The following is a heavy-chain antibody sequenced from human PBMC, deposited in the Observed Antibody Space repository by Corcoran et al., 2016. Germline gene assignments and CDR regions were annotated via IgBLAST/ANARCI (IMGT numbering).Heavy chain of an antibody. CDR1: GFTFSSYG. Sequence: QVQLVESGGGVVQPGRSLRLSCAASGFTFSSYGMHWVRQAPGKGLEWVAVISYDGSNKYYADSVKGRFTISRDNSKNTLYLQMNSLRAEDTAVYYCAKDTYDRGDFDYWSQGTLVTVSS. CDR2: ISYDGSNK. CDR3: AKDTYDRGDFDY. D-gene: IGHD3-10*02. J-gene: IGHJ4*02. V-gene: IGHV3-30*18.